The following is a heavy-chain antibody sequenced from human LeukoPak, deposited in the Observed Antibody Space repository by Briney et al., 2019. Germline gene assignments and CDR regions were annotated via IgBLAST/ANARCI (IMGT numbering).Heavy chain of an antibody. CDR2: ISWDGGST. CDR3: AKAAAAGSYYYYYMDV. V-gene: IGHV3-43*01. J-gene: IGHJ6*03. CDR1: GFTFDDYT. Sequence: GGSLRLSCAASGFTFDDYTMHWVRQAPGKGLEWVSLISWDGGSTYYADSVKGRFTISRDNSKNSLYLQMNSLRTEDTALYYCAKAAAAGSYYYYYMDVWGQGALVTVSS. D-gene: IGHD6-13*01.